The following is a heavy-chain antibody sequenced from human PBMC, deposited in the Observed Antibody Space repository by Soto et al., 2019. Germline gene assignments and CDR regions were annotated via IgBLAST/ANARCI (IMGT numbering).Heavy chain of an antibody. V-gene: IGHV3-23*01. CDR1: GFTFSSYA. CDR2: VSAGGDMT. J-gene: IGHJ6*02. CDR3: ARGDRGGSGSPASYYYSGLDV. D-gene: IGHD3-10*01. Sequence: DVQLLESGGHLVQPGGSLRLSCAASGFTFSSYAMSWVRQAPGKGLEWVSSVSAGGDMTYYSDSVKGRFTISRDNSNNALFLQMNSLRIEDTALYYCARGDRGGSGSPASYYYSGLDVWGQGAGVTVS.